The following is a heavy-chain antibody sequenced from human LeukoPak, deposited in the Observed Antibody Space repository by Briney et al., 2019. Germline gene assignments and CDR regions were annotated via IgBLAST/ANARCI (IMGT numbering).Heavy chain of an antibody. J-gene: IGHJ4*02. CDR2: INHSGST. CDR1: GGSFSGYY. V-gene: IGHV4-34*01. Sequence: SETLSLTCAVYGGSFSGYYWSWIRQPPGKGLEWIGEINHSGSTNYNPSLKSRVTISVDTSKNQFSLKLSSVTAADTAVYYCARHQKTGVSRGTSKFDYWGQGTLVTVSS. CDR3: ARHQKTGVSRGTSKFDY. D-gene: IGHD7-27*01.